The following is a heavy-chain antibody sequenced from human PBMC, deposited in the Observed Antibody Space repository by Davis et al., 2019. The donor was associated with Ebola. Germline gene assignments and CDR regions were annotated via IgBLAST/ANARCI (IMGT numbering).Heavy chain of an antibody. Sequence: PGGSLRLSCAASGFTFSSYGMHWVRQAPGKGLEWVSAISGSGGSTYYADSVKGRFTISRDNSKNTLYLQMNSLRAEDTAVYFCTTQDTEIGYCSSSSCRWDQGTLVTVSS. V-gene: IGHV3-23*01. D-gene: IGHD2-2*01. CDR2: ISGSGGST. CDR3: TTQDTEIGYCSSSSCR. J-gene: IGHJ4*02. CDR1: GFTFSSYG.